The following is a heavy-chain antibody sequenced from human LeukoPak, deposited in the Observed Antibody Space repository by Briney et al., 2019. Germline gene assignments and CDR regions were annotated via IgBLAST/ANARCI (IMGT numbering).Heavy chain of an antibody. CDR3: ARGSRGAVAGGLDY. CDR1: GGSFSGYY. J-gene: IGHJ4*02. Sequence: SETLSLTCAVYGGSFSGYYWSWIRQPPGKGLEWIGEINHSGSTNYNPSLKSRVTISVDTSKNQYSLKLSSVTAADTAVYYCARGSRGAVAGGLDYWGQGTLVTVCS. D-gene: IGHD6-19*01. V-gene: IGHV4-34*01. CDR2: INHSGST.